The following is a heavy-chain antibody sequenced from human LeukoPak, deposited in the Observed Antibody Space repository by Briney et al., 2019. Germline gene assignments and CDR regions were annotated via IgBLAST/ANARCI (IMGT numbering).Heavy chain of an antibody. CDR3: ARHRYDYFDY. CDR1: GGSITSHP. Sequence: SETLSLTCNASGGSITSHPWSWIRQPPGKGLEWIGYISSSGSTNFHPSFKSRVTISADRSKNQISLRMRSVTAADTAVYYCARHRYDYFDYWGQGTLVTVSS. J-gene: IGHJ4*02. D-gene: IGHD3-16*02. V-gene: IGHV4-59*08. CDR2: ISSSGST.